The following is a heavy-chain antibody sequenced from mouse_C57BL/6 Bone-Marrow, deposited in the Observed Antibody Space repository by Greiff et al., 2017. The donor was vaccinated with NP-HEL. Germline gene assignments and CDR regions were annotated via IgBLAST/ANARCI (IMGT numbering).Heavy chain of an antibody. V-gene: IGHV5-9*01. CDR2: ISGGGGNT. D-gene: IGHD2-5*01. CDR1: GFTFSSYT. Sequence: EVKVVESGGGLVKPGGSLKLSCAASGFTFSSYTMSWVRQTPEKRLEWVATISGGGGNTYYPDSVKGRFTISRDNAKNTLYLQMSSLRSEDTALYYCARPYSNYVWFAYWGQGTLVTVSA. CDR3: ARPYSNYVWFAY. J-gene: IGHJ3*01.